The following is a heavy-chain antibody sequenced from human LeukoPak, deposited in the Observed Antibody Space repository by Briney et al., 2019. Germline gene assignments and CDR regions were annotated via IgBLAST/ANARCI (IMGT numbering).Heavy chain of an antibody. CDR2: ISAYNGNT. D-gene: IGHD3-3*01. J-gene: IGHJ4*02. CDR3: ARARAYYDFWSGYYFVLDY. CDR1: GGTFSSYA. V-gene: IGHV1-18*01. Sequence: ASVKVSCKASGGTFSSYAISWVRQAPGQGLEWMGWISAYNGNTNYAQKLQGRVTMTADTSTSTAYMELRSLRSDDTAVYYCARARAYYDFWSGYYFVLDYWGQGTLVTVSS.